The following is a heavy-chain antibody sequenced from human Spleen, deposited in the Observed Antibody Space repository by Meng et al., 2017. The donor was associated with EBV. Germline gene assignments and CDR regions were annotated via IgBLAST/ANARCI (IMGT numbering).Heavy chain of an antibody. CDR2: IYYSGST. V-gene: IGHV4-39*07. CDR1: VAATRMSRYD. CDR3: ARGGYDTRTGGDVR. Sequence: QLRGSVPVLLNPSQTLSLTVTRYVAATRMSRYDWACISQPPGKGLEWIGSIYYSGSTYYNPSLKSRVTISVDTSKNQFSLKLSSVTAADTAVYYCARGGYDTRTGGDVRWGQGTLVTVSS. J-gene: IGHJ4*02. D-gene: IGHD3-9*01.